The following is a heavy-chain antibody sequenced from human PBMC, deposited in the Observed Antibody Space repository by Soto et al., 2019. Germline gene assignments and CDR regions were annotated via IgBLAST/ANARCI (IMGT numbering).Heavy chain of an antibody. J-gene: IGHJ6*03. CDR1: GFTFSSYA. CDR2: ISGSGGST. V-gene: IGHV3-23*01. CDR3: AKGAFCSSTSCYVYYYYMDV. D-gene: IGHD2-2*01. Sequence: GGSLRLSCVASGFTFSSYAMSWVRQAPGKGLEWVSAISGSGGSTYYADSVKGRFTISRDNSKNTLYLQMNSLRAEDTAVYYCAKGAFCSSTSCYVYYYYMDVWGKGTTVTVSS.